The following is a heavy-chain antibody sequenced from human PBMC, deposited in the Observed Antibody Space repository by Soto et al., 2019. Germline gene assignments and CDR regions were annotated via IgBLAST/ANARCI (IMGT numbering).Heavy chain of an antibody. J-gene: IGHJ6*03. D-gene: IGHD1-1*01. CDR1: RFTFSSYA. V-gene: IGHV3-23*01. CDR3: AKHANGYYHYYMAV. CDR2: VSGNGGST. Sequence: GGSLRLSCAASRFTFSSYAMSWVRQGPGKGLEWVSGVSGNGGSTYYADSVKGRFTISRDNSKNTLYLQMNSLRAEDTAVYYCAKHANGYYHYYMAVSGKGTTITVYS.